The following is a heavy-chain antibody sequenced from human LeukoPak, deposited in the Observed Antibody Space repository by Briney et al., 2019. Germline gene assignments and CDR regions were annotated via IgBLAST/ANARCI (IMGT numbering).Heavy chain of an antibody. D-gene: IGHD3-3*01. CDR2: INWNGGST. CDR1: GFTFDDYG. J-gene: IGHJ6*03. Sequence: GGSLRLSCAASGFTFDDYGMSWVRQARGKGLEWVSGINWNGGSTGYADSVKGRLTISRDNAKNSLYLQMNSLRAEDTALYHCARAGGPGDFWSGPYYYFYMDVWGKGTTVTVSS. V-gene: IGHV3-20*01. CDR3: ARAGGPGDFWSGPYYYFYMDV.